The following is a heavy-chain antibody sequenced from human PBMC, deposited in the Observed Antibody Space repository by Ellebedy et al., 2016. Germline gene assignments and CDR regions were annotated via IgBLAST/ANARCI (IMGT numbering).Heavy chain of an antibody. V-gene: IGHV3-21*01. CDR3: AREADETTVTTSGPGFDY. CDR2: ISSSSSYI. D-gene: IGHD4-17*01. Sequence: GGSLRLSCAASGFTFSSYSMNWVRQAPGKGLEWVSSISSSSSYIYYADSVKGRFTISRDNAKNSLYLQMNSLRAEDTAVYYCAREADETTVTTSGPGFDYWGQGTLVTVSS. CDR1: GFTFSSYS. J-gene: IGHJ4*02.